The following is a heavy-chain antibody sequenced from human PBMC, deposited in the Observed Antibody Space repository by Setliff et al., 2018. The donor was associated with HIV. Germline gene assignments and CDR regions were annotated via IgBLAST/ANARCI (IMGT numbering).Heavy chain of an antibody. D-gene: IGHD4-17*01. V-gene: IGHV4-59*01. CDR2: IHYSGSP. CDR1: GGAIRTYY. CDR3: ARDGGPNAYGGNSESWYFDL. Sequence: PSETLSLTCTVSGGAIRTYYWSWIRQPPGKGLEWIGYIHYSGSPKYSPSLKSRVTISVDTSKKQFSLKLSSVTAAEPAVYYCARDGGPNAYGGNSESWYFDLWGCGTLVTVSS. J-gene: IGHJ2*01.